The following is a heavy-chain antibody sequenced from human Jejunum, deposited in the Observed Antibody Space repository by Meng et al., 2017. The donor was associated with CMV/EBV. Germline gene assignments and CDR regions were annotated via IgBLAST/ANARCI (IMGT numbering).Heavy chain of an antibody. Sequence: SVSTLNSGAGGVAWVRQPPGRALEWLTLIYANDEKFYSPSLRSRVTITKDTSRNQVVLTMTDIDPVDTATYYCAHDSPGHYGFDVWGQGTTVTVSS. J-gene: IGHJ6*02. CDR1: VSTLNSGAGG. CDR2: IYANDEK. V-gene: IGHV2-5*01. CDR3: AHDSPGHYGFDV.